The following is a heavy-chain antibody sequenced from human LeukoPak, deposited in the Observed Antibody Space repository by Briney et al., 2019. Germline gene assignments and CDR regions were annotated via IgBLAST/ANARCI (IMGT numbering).Heavy chain of an antibody. J-gene: IGHJ6*02. V-gene: IGHV4-34*01. D-gene: IGHD3-10*01. CDR1: GGSFSGYY. CDR2: INHSGST. CDR3: ARRGYYYGSGSYTYPAPNYYYYYGMDV. Sequence: SETLSLTCAVYGGSFSGYYWSWIRQPPGKGLEWIGEINHSGSTNYNPSLKSRVTISVDTSKNQFSLKLSSVTGADTAVYYCARRGYYYGSGSYTYPAPNYYYYYGMDVWGQGTTVTVSS.